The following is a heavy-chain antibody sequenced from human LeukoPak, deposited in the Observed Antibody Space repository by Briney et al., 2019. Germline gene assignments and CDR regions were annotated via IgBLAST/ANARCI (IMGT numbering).Heavy chain of an antibody. V-gene: IGHV3-7*03. CDR2: IKQDGSEK. Sequence: TGGSLRLSCAASGFTFSSYWMSWFRQAPGKGLEWVANIKQDGSEKYYVDSVKGRFTISRDNAKNSLYLQMISLRAEDTAVYYCARDDYYYGSGSYYKGLDYWGQGTLVTVSS. J-gene: IGHJ4*02. CDR3: ARDDYYYGSGSYYKGLDY. D-gene: IGHD3-10*01. CDR1: GFTFSSYW.